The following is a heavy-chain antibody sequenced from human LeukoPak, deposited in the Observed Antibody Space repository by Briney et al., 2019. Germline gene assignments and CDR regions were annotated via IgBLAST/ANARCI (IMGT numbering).Heavy chain of an antibody. CDR3: AKSNGYGLVDI. J-gene: IGHJ3*02. V-gene: IGHV4-38-2*02. Sequence: SETLSLTCTVSGYSISSDYYWGWIRQPPGKGLEWIGNIFYSGSTYYSPSLRSRVTISLDTSRNQFSLKLNSVTAADTAVYYCAKSNGYGLVDIWGQGTMVTVSS. D-gene: IGHD3-10*01. CDR1: GYSISSDYY. CDR2: IFYSGST.